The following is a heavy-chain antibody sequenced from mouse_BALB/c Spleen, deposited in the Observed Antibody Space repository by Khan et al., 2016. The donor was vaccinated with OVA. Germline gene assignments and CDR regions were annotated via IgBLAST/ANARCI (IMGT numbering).Heavy chain of an antibody. CDR1: GFNIKDYY. CDR2: IDPENGNT. CDR3: ARDGYSPWFAY. V-gene: IGHV14-1*02. D-gene: IGHD2-3*01. Sequence: EVQLQESGAELVRPGALVKLSCKASGFNIKDYYIHWVKQRPEQGLEWIGWIDPENGNTIYDPKFLGKASITADKSSNTAYLQLSSLTSEDTAVYYCARDGYSPWFAYWGQGTLVTVSA. J-gene: IGHJ3*01.